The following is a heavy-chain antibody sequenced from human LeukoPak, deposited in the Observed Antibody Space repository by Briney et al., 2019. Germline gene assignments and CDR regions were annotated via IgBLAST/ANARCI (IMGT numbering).Heavy chain of an antibody. CDR1: GFTFSTYA. J-gene: IGHJ6*02. CDR3: ARELDYGMDV. V-gene: IGHV3-23*01. CDR2: FSGSGGST. Sequence: GGSLRLSCAASGFTFSTYAMSWVRQAPGKGLQWVSTFSGSGGSTYYADSVKGRFTISRDNSKNTLYLQMNSLRAEDTAVYYCARELDYGMDVWGQGTTVTVSS.